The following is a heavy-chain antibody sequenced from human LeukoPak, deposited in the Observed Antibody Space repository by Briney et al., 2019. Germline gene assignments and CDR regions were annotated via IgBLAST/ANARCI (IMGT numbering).Heavy chain of an antibody. CDR1: GFRLGSYS. CDR3: ARVLLERPGSDSFDM. Sequence: GGSLRLSCGASGFRLGSYSMDWVRQAPGKGLEWVSHINSGSYTIYYADSVKGRFTISRDNAGNSLYLQMNSLRDEDTAVYYCARVLLERPGSDSFDMWGQGTMVTVSS. V-gene: IGHV3-48*02. CDR2: INSGSYTI. J-gene: IGHJ3*02. D-gene: IGHD1-1*01.